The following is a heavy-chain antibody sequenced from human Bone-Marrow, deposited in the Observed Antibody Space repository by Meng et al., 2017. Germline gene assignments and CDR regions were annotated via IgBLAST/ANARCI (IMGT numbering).Heavy chain of an antibody. J-gene: IGHJ4*02. D-gene: IGHD6-19*01. CDR3: AIEYSSGIDY. V-gene: IGHV4-34*01. CDR1: GGAFSGYY. CDR2: INHSGST. Sequence: QGQLQQAGAGLLKPSETLSLTCAVYGGAFSGYYWSWIRQPPGKGLEWIGEINHSGSTNYNPSLKSRVTISVDTSKNQFSLKLSSVTAADTAVYYCAIEYSSGIDYWGQGTLVTVSS.